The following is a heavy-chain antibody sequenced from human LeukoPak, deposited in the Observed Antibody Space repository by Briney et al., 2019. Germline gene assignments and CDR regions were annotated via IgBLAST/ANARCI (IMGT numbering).Heavy chain of an antibody. CDR1: GYTFTGYY. CDR2: INPNSGGT. CDR3: ARASGAVAGTGLFDY. J-gene: IGHJ4*02. V-gene: IGHV1-2*02. D-gene: IGHD6-19*01. Sequence: GASVKVSCKASGYTFTGYYMHWVRQAPGQGLGWMGWINPNSGGTNYAQKFQGRVTMTRDTSISTAYMELSRLRSDDTAVYYCARASGAVAGTGLFDYWGQGTLVTVSS.